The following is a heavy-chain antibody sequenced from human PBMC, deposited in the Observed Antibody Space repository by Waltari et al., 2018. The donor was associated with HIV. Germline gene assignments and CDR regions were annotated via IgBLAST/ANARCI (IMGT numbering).Heavy chain of an antibody. D-gene: IGHD3-10*01. CDR1: GFSVRSYW. Sequence: ELQLVQSGGGLIKPGGSLRLSCAASGFSVRSYWKHWVRQTPGKGLVWVSRINIDGSRIDYADSVRGRFTISRDSAKNTLSLQMNSLTEEDTAVYYCSRDTFGEYDYWGQGTLVTVSS. CDR2: INIDGSRI. J-gene: IGHJ4*02. V-gene: IGHV3-74*01. CDR3: SRDTFGEYDY.